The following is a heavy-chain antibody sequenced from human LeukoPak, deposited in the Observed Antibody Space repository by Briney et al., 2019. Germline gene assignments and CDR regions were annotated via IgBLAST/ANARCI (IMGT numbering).Heavy chain of an antibody. CDR3: AKDAKDFWSGFPNHDAFDV. D-gene: IGHD3-3*01. CDR2: INWNGGSI. V-gene: IGHV3-20*04. CDR1: GFTFKDYG. Sequence: GGSLRLSCAASGFTFKDYGMSWVRQAPGKGLEWIAAINWNGGSIGYADSVQGRFTISRDNAKNSVYVQMNSLRGEDTAVYYCAKDAKDFWSGFPNHDAFDVWGQGTTVTVS. J-gene: IGHJ3*01.